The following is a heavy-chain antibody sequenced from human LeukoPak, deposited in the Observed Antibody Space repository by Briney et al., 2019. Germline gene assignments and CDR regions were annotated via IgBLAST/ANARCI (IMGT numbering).Heavy chain of an antibody. J-gene: IGHJ3*02. CDR1: GGSISSSSYY. V-gene: IGHV4-39*07. D-gene: IGHD6-6*01. CDR3: ARNIAARRNAFDI. CDR2: IYYSGST. Sequence: SETLSLTCTVSGGSISSSSYYWGWIRQPPGKGLEWIGSIYYSGSTYYNPSLKSRVTISVDTSKNQFSLKLSSVTAADTAVYYCARNIAARRNAFDIWGQGTMVTVSS.